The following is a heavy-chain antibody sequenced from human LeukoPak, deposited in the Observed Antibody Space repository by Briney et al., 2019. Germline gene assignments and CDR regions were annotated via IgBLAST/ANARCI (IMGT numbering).Heavy chain of an antibody. Sequence: PGGALRLSCAVSGFTFSDYTMTWVRQAPGKGLEWDSYINTSSSTIYYADSVKGRFTISRDNTKNALYLQMNSLRAEDTAVYYCARVPSGYTLGYGYYYYYMDVWGKGTTVTVSS. V-gene: IGHV3-48*04. CDR1: GFTFSDYT. J-gene: IGHJ6*03. D-gene: IGHD5-18*01. CDR3: ARVPSGYTLGYGYYYYYMDV. CDR2: INTSSSTI.